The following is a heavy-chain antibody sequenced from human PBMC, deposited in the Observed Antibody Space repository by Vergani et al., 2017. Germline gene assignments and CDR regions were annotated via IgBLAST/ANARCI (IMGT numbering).Heavy chain of an antibody. J-gene: IGHJ6*02. D-gene: IGHD2-2*01. CDR3: ARYCTSSGCPDNYGMDV. Sequence: VQLVESGGGLVKPGGSLRLSCAASGFTFSDFSMSWVRQAPGKGLEWVAFIGSSGPYINYADSVKGRFIISRDNTNNSLFLQLRSLRAEDAAVYYCARYCTSSGCPDNYGMDVWGQGATVTVSS. CDR1: GFTFSDFS. CDR2: IGSSGPYI. V-gene: IGHV3-21*06.